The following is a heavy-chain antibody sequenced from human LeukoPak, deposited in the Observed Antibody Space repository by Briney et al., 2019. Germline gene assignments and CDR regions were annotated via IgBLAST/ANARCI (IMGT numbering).Heavy chain of an antibody. V-gene: IGHV3-48*02. CDR1: GVTFSSYS. CDR3: ARALGLEIDY. Sequence: PGGSLRLSCAASGVTFSSYSRNWVRQPPGKGLEWVSYIGSSSSSIYYADSVKGRFTISRDNAKNSLYLQMNSLRDEDTAVYYCARALGLEIDYWGQGTLVTVSS. J-gene: IGHJ4*02. CDR2: IGSSSSSI. D-gene: IGHD3-3*01.